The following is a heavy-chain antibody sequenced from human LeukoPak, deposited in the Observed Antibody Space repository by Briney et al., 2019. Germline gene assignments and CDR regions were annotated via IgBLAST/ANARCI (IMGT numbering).Heavy chain of an antibody. Sequence: GGSLRLSCAASGFTFSSYWMHWVRQAPGKGLVWVSRIKSDGSSTSYADSVKGRFTISRDNAKNTLYMQMSSLRAEDTAVYYCARRIYCNVGSCYPWSAHWGQGTLVTVSS. CDR1: GFTFSSYW. CDR2: IKSDGSST. D-gene: IGHD2-15*01. CDR3: ARRIYCNVGSCYPWSAH. V-gene: IGHV3-74*01. J-gene: IGHJ1*01.